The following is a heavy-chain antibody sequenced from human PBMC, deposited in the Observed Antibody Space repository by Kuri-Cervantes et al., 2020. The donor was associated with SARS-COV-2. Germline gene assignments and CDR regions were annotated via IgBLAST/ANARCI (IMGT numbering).Heavy chain of an antibody. D-gene: IGHD6-13*01. CDR2: IYYSGST. CDR3: AKEGIAARTLDY. J-gene: IGHJ4*02. CDR1: GGSISSGDYY. Sequence: SCTISGGSISSGDYYWSWIRQPPGKGLEWIGYIYYSGSTYYNPSLKSRVTIPVDTSKNQFSLKLSSVTAADTAVYYCAKEGIAARTLDYWGQGTLVTVSS. V-gene: IGHV4-30-4*08.